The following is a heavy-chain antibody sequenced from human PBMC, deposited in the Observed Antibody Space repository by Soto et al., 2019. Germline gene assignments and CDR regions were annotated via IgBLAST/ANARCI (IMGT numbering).Heavy chain of an antibody. CDR1: GGSISSYY. J-gene: IGHJ6*02. D-gene: IGHD5-18*01. V-gene: IGHV4-59*01. Sequence: SETLSLTCTVSGGSISSYYWSWIRQAPGEGLEWIGYIYNSGSSNYNPPLKSRVNITLDTPKNQFSLKLSSVTAADTAVYYCARNGGRYSSGYYFFGMDVWGQGAPVTVSS. CDR2: IYNSGSS. CDR3: ARNGGRYSSGYYFFGMDV.